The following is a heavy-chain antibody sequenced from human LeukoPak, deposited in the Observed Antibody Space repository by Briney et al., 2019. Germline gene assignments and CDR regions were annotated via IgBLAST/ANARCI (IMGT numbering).Heavy chain of an antibody. D-gene: IGHD4-17*01. CDR1: GFTFSSFA. J-gene: IGHJ4*02. Sequence: GGSLRLSCAASGFTFSSFAMSWVRQAPGKGLEWVSTISGSGGSTNYADSVKGRSTFSRDNSKNTLYLQMNSLRAEDTAVYYCAKDLPDYGDYIEGYWGQGTLVTVSS. CDR2: ISGSGGST. CDR3: AKDLPDYGDYIEGY. V-gene: IGHV3-23*01.